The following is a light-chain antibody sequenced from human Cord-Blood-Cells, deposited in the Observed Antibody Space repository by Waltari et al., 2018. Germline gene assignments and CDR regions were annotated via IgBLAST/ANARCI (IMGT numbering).Light chain of an antibody. V-gene: IGLV3-1*01. CDR2: QDS. Sequence: SYELTQPPSVSVSPGQPASLTCPGAKLGDKYACWYQQKPGQSPVLVIYQDSKRPSGIPERFSGSNSGNTATLTISGTQAMDEADYYCQAWDSSTVVFGGGTKLTVL. CDR1: KLGDKY. CDR3: QAWDSSTVV. J-gene: IGLJ2*01.